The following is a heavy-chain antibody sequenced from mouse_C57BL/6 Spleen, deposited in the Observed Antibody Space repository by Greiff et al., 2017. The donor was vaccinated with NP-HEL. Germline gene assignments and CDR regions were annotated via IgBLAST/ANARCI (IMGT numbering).Heavy chain of an antibody. Sequence: QVQLQQPGAELVMPGASVKLSCKASGYTFTSYWMHWVKQRPGQGLEWIGEIDPSDSYTNYNQKFKGKSTLTVDKSSSTAYMQLSSLTSEDSAVYYCARWDGNYGFGYWGQGTLVTVSA. CDR3: ARWDGNYGFGY. J-gene: IGHJ3*01. CDR2: IDPSDSYT. CDR1: GYTFTSYW. V-gene: IGHV1-69*01. D-gene: IGHD2-1*01.